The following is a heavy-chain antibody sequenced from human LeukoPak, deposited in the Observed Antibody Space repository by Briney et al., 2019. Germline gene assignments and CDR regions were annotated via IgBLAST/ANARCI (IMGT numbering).Heavy chain of an antibody. V-gene: IGHV4-38-2*02. J-gene: IGHJ6*03. Sequence: PSKTLSLTCTVSGYSISSGYYWGWIRQPPGKGLEWIGSIYHSGSTYYNPSLKSRVTISVDTSKNQFSLKLSSVTAADTAVYYCARGSDYYYYYYMDVWGKGTTVTVSS. CDR2: IYHSGST. D-gene: IGHD1-26*01. CDR1: GYSISSGYY. CDR3: ARGSDYYYYYYMDV.